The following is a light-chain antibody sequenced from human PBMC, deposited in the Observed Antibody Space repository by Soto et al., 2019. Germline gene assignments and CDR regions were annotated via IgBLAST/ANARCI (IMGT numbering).Light chain of an antibody. CDR1: NSNLRSND. CDR2: FNN. Sequence: QSVLTRTPSPSGAPGQRVTSSWSGSNSNLRSNDVYWSQQHPCTAPKVLIFFNNDRPSWVTDRLSGSQSGTSASMAISGLRSGDEGDYYCAASDDSLSAYVCGTGTKVTVL. V-gene: IGLV1-47*02. J-gene: IGLJ1*01. CDR3: AASDDSLSAYV.